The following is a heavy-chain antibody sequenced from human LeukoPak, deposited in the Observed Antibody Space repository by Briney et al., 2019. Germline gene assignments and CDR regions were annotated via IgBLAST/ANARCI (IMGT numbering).Heavy chain of an antibody. CDR1: GYTFTGYY. Sequence: ASVKVSCKASGYTFTGYYMHWVRQAPGQGLEWMGWINPNSGGTNYAQKFQGWVTMTRDTSISTAYMELSRLRSDDTAVYYCARGPTRYCSSTSSYNAFDIWGQGTMVTVSS. V-gene: IGHV1-2*04. CDR3: ARGPTRYCSSTSSYNAFDI. J-gene: IGHJ3*02. D-gene: IGHD2-2*02. CDR2: INPNSGGT.